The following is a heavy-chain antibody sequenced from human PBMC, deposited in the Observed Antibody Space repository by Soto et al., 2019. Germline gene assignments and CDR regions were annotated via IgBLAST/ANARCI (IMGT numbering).Heavy chain of an antibody. J-gene: IGHJ4*02. CDR1: GYTFTSYA. V-gene: IGHV1-3*01. CDR2: INAGNGNT. Sequence: QVQLVQSGAEVKKPGASVKVSCKASGYTFTSYAMHWVRQAPGQRLEWMGWINAGNGNTKYSQKFQGRVTITRDTSASTAYMELSSLRSEDTAVYYCARSYYDVWSGPRYYFDYWGQGTLVTVSS. CDR3: ARSYYDVWSGPRYYFDY. D-gene: IGHD3-3*01.